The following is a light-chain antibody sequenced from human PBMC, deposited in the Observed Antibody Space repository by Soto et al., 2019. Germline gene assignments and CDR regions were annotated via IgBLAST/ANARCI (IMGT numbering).Light chain of an antibody. J-gene: IGKJ3*01. Sequence: AIQLTQSPSSLSASVGDRVTITCRASQGISSALAWYQQKPGKAPKLLIYDASRLESGVPSRFSGSGSGTDFTLTISRLQPEDFATYYCQQFNNYLFTFGPGTKVDIK. CDR2: DAS. CDR1: QGISSA. CDR3: QQFNNYLFT. V-gene: IGKV1D-13*01.